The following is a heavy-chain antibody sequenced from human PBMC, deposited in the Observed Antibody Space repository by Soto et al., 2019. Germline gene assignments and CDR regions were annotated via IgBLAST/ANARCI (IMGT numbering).Heavy chain of an antibody. J-gene: IGHJ3*01. CDR2: IHSDGTST. D-gene: IGHD1-26*01. Sequence: EVQLVESGGGLVQHGESLRLSCAASGFTFDYYWMHWVRQAPGKGLVWVSRIHSDGTSTTYADSVKGRFTISRDNAKNTLSLQMNSLRAEDTAVYYCARGDRGAFDLWGQGTVVTVSS. CDR3: ARGDRGAFDL. V-gene: IGHV3-74*01. CDR1: GFTFDYYW.